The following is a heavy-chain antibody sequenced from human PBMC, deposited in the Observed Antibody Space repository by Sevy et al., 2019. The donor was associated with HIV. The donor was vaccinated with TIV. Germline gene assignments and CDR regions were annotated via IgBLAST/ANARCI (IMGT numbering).Heavy chain of an antibody. D-gene: IGHD1-1*01. Sequence: SETLSLICSVSGVSISSYSYYWGWVRQPPEEGLEWIGSVYYTGSTYYNPSLKTRVSISVDTSKNLFSVRPDSVTAADTAVYYCARHRVFSQLDAFDIWGQGTMVTVSS. V-gene: IGHV4-39*01. CDR3: ARHRVFSQLDAFDI. J-gene: IGHJ3*02. CDR2: VYYTGST. CDR1: GVSISSYSYY.